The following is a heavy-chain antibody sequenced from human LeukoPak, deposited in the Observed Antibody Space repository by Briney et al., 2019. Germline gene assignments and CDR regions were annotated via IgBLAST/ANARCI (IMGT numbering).Heavy chain of an antibody. V-gene: IGHV4-34*01. D-gene: IGHD3-22*01. CDR3: ASAMIGVPDDAFDI. CDR2: INHSGGT. J-gene: IGHJ3*02. Sequence: ETLSLTCAVYGGSFSGYYWSWIRQPPGKGLEWIGEINHSGGTNYNPSLKSRVTISVDTSKNQFSLKLSSETAADTAVYYCASAMIGVPDDAFDIWGQGTMVTVSS. CDR1: GGSFSGYY.